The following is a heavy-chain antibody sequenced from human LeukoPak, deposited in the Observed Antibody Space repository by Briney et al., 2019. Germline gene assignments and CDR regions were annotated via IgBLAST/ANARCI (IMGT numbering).Heavy chain of an antibody. V-gene: IGHV1-69*13. CDR3: ARDRDVVVPARSFLDY. CDR2: IIPIFGTA. D-gene: IGHD2-2*01. J-gene: IGHJ4*02. CDR1: GGTFSSYA. Sequence: ASVKVSCKASGGTFSSYAISWVRQAPGQGLEWMGGIIPIFGTANYAQKFQGRVTITADESTSTAYMELSSLRSEDTAVYYCARDRDVVVPARSFLDYWGQGTLVTVSS.